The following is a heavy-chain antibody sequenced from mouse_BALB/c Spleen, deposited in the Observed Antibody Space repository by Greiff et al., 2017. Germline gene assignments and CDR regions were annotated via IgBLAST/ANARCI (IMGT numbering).Heavy chain of an antibody. V-gene: IGHV2-2*02. CDR2: IWSGGST. J-gene: IGHJ2*01. D-gene: IGHD2-4*01. CDR3: ATLYYDYDLDY. Sequence: QVQLQQSGPGLVQPSQSLSITCTVSGFSLTSYGVHWVRQSPGKGLEWLGVIWSGGSTDYNAAFISRLSISKDNSKSQVFFKMNSLQANDTAIYYCATLYYDYDLDYWGQGTTLTVSS. CDR1: GFSLTSYG.